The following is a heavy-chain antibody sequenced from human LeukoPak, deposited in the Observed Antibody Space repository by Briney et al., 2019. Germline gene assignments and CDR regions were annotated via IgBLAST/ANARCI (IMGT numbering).Heavy chain of an antibody. CDR2: IIPIFGTA. V-gene: IGHV1-69*13. D-gene: IGHD3-10*01. Sequence: ASVKVSCKASGGTFSRYAISWVRQAPGQGLEWMGGIIPIFGTANYAQKFQGRVTITADESTSTAYMELSSLRSEDTAVYYCARDPGYYGSGSPHYYGMDVWGQGTTVTVSS. CDR3: ARDPGYYGSGSPHYYGMDV. J-gene: IGHJ6*02. CDR1: GGTFSRYA.